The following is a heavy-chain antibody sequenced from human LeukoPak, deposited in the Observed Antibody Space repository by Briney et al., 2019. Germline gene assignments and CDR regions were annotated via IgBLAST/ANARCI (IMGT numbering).Heavy chain of an antibody. Sequence: SQTLSLTCTVSGGSISSGSYYWSWIRQPAGKGLEWIGRIYTSGSTNYNPSLNSRVTISVDTSKNQFSLKLSSVTAADTAVYYCARESWDCSGGSCYTWIWGQGTLVTVSS. D-gene: IGHD2-15*01. V-gene: IGHV4-61*02. CDR3: ARESWDCSGGSCYTWI. CDR2: IYTSGST. CDR1: GGSISSGSYY. J-gene: IGHJ4*02.